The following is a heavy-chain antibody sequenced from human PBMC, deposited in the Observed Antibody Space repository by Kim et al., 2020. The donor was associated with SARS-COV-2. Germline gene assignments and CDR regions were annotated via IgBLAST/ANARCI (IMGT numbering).Heavy chain of an antibody. Sequence: SVKVSCKASGFTFTSSAVQWVRQARGQRLEWIGWIVVGSGNTNYAQKFQERVTITRDMSTSTAYMELSSLRSEDTAVYYCAADPRFGELLSDPYYYYGMDVWGQGTTVTVSS. D-gene: IGHD3-10*01. CDR2: IVVGSGNT. V-gene: IGHV1-58*01. CDR3: AADPRFGELLSDPYYYYGMDV. J-gene: IGHJ6*02. CDR1: GFTFTSSA.